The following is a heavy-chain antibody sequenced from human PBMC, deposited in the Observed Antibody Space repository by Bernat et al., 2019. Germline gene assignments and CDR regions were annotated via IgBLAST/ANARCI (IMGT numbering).Heavy chain of an antibody. V-gene: IGHV3-30*03. CDR3: ARADYTMIQYYSYGMDV. CDR2: ISYDGSNK. Sequence: QVQLVESGGGVVQPGRSLRLSCAASGFTFSSYGMHWVRQAPGKGLEWVAVISYDGSNKYYADSVKGRFTISRDNSKNTLYLQMNSLRAEDTAVYYCARADYTMIQYYSYGMDVWGQGTMVTVSS. D-gene: IGHD3-22*01. CDR1: GFTFSSYG. J-gene: IGHJ6*02.